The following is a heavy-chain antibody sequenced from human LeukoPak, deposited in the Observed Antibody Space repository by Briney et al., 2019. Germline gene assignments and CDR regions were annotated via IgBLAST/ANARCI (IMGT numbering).Heavy chain of an antibody. CDR3: ARSQHYYDSSGYYLVY. CDR1: GFTFSSYS. D-gene: IGHD3-22*01. V-gene: IGHV3-21*01. Sequence: GGSLRLSCAASGFTFSSYSMNWVRQAPGKGLEWVSSISSSSSYIYYADSVKGRFTISRDNAKNSLYLQMNSLRAEDTAVYYCARSQHYYDSSGYYLVYWGQGTLATVSS. J-gene: IGHJ4*02. CDR2: ISSSSSYI.